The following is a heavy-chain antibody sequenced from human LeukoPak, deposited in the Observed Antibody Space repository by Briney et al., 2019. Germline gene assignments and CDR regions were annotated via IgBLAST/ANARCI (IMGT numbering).Heavy chain of an antibody. CDR2: INYSGNT. J-gene: IGHJ4*02. CDR3: AREEDSNSWLDFDS. Sequence: PSESLSLSCSVSGGSVSSGRIYWTCLRQPPGLGHVWVGCINYSGNTNYNPSRNSRVSISVDTSKNQFSLTMTSVTAADTAVYYCAREEDSNSWLDFDSWGQGTLVTVSS. D-gene: IGHD6-13*01. V-gene: IGHV4-61*01. CDR1: GGSVSSGRIY.